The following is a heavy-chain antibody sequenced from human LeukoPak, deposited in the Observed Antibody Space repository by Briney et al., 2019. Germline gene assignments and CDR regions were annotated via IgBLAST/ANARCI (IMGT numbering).Heavy chain of an antibody. V-gene: IGHV3-21*01. Sequence: GGSLRLSCAASGFTFSSYAMSWVCQAPGKGLEWVSSISGASTDIYYADSVKGRFTISRDNAKNSLYLQMNSLRAEDTAVYYCARRGYYDNSGYDYWGQGTLVTVSS. CDR1: GFTFSSYA. CDR3: ARRGYYDNSGYDY. CDR2: ISGASTDI. D-gene: IGHD3-22*01. J-gene: IGHJ4*02.